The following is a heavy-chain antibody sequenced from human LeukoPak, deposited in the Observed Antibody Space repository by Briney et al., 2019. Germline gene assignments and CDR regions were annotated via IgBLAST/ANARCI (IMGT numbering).Heavy chain of an antibody. J-gene: IGHJ5*02. Sequence: PGGSLTLSCAASGFTFSSNSMNWVRQAPGQGQKWGSGINSSSSYLYYTDSVKGPFTVSRDTAKNSLYLQMNSRRAEATAVYYCARAYSGSYNWVDPWGQGTLVTVSS. CDR1: GFTFSSNS. CDR2: INSSSSYL. V-gene: IGHV3-21*01. CDR3: ARAYSGSYNWVDP. D-gene: IGHD1-26*01.